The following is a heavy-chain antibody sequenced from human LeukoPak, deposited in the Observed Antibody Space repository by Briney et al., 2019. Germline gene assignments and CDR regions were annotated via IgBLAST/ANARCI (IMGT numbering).Heavy chain of an antibody. CDR1: GFTFSSYA. CDR2: ISGSGGRT. D-gene: IGHD6-13*01. CDR3: ARDPAVASRATFYY. J-gene: IGHJ4*02. Sequence: GGSLRLSCAASGFTFSSYAMNWVRQAPGKGLEWVASISGSGGRTYYADSVKGRFTISRDNPENILYLQMDSLRAEDTAVYYCARDPAVASRATFYYWGQGTLVTVSS. V-gene: IGHV3-23*01.